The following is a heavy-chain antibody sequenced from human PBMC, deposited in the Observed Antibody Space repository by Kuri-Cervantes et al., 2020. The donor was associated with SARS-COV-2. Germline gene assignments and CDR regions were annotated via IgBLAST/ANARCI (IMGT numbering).Heavy chain of an antibody. V-gene: IGHV3-30*18. CDR1: GFNFSRTD. CDR2: ISHDGKNK. J-gene: IGHJ4*02. CDR3: AKDRVGVQDF. D-gene: IGHD2-21*01. Sequence: GESLKISCAASGFNFSRTDMHWVRQAPGKGLGWVAVISHDGKNKKCIASGKGRFTISRDNSQNTLYLHMKSLRSKDTAMYYCAKDRVGVQDFWGQGTLVTVSS.